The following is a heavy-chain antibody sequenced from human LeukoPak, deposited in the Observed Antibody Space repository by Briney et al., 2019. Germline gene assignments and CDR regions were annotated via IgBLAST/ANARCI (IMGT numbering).Heavy chain of an antibody. Sequence: GGSLTLSCAVSGFTFSNYAMNWVRQAPGPGLGRVSLSSGSTGSTYYADSVKGRFSISRNHSKNPVFLQMNRLSLQDTAVYYLAKGQVSAIVGATTLDYWGQGTLVTVPS. V-gene: IGHV3-23*01. D-gene: IGHD1-26*01. CDR1: GFTFSNYA. CDR3: AKGQVSAIVGATTLDY. CDR2: SSGSTGST. J-gene: IGHJ4*02.